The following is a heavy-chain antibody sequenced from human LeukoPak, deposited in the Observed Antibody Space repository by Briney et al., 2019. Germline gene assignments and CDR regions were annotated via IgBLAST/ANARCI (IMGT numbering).Heavy chain of an antibody. CDR3: AALLGGPHPGY. CDR2: ISISSNYI. V-gene: IGHV3-21*01. D-gene: IGHD7-27*01. Sequence: GGSLRLSCAASGFTFSSYSLNWVRQAPGKGLEWVSSISISSNYIYYADSVKGRFTISRDNAKNSLYLQMNSLRAEDTAVCYCAALLGGPHPGYWGQGTLVTVSP. CDR1: GFTFSSYS. J-gene: IGHJ4*02.